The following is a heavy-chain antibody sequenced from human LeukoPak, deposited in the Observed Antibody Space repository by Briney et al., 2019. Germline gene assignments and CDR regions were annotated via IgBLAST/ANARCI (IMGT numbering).Heavy chain of an antibody. CDR2: IRSKANSYAT. CDR3: TPRGIAARPGLDY. Sequence: PGGSLRLSCAASGFTFSGSAMHWVRQASGKGLEWVGRIRSKANSYATAYAASVKGRFTISRDDSKNTAYLQMNSLKTEDTAVYYCTPRGIAARPGLDYWGQGTLVTVSS. J-gene: IGHJ4*02. CDR1: GFTFSGSA. V-gene: IGHV3-73*01. D-gene: IGHD6-6*01.